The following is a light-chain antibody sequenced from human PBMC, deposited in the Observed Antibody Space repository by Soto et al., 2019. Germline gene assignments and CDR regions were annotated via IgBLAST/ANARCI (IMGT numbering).Light chain of an antibody. V-gene: IGLV2-14*01. CDR1: SSDVGGYNY. Sequence: QSALTQPASVSGSPGQSITISCTGTSSDVGGYNYVSWYQQHPGKAPKLMIYEVSNRPSGVSNRFSGSKSGNTASLTISGLQAEDEADYYCSSYTSSSTRVFGGGTTFTVL. CDR2: EVS. CDR3: SSYTSSSTRV. J-gene: IGLJ3*02.